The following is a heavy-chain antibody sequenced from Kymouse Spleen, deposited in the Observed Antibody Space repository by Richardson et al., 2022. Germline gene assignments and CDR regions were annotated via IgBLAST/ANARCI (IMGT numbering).Heavy chain of an antibody. CDR3: ASPHYDILTGYYSAYYYYGMDV. D-gene: IGHD3-9*01. CDR1: GGSISSSSYY. CDR2: IYYSGST. Sequence: QLQLQESGPGLVKPSETLSLTCTVSGGSISSSSYYWGWIRQPPGKGLEWIGSIYYSGSTYYNPSLKSRVTISVDTSKNQFSLKLSSVTAADTAVYYCASPHYDILTGYYSAYYYYGMDVWGQGTTVTVSS. V-gene: IGHV4-39*01. J-gene: IGHJ6*02.